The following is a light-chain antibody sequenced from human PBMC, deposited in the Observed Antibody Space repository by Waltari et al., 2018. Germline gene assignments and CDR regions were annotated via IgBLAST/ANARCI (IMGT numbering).Light chain of an antibody. Sequence: IVMTQSPDSLTVSLGERATIHCKSSESVLYNSNNKNYLAWYQQKPGQPPKLLIYWASTRESGVPDQFSGSGSGTDFTLTISSLQAEDVAVYYCQQYYSTPQTFGQGTKVEIK. V-gene: IGKV4-1*01. J-gene: IGKJ1*01. CDR1: ESVLYNSNNKNY. CDR3: QQYYSTPQT. CDR2: WAS.